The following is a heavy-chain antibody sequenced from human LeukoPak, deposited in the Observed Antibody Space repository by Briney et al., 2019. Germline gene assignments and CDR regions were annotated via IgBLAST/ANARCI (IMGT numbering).Heavy chain of an antibody. D-gene: IGHD2-2*01. V-gene: IGHV3-48*03. J-gene: IGHJ4*02. CDR3: ARISTNTWYNFDY. CDR1: GFSFNNRE. CDR2: ISSGGGSI. Sequence: GGSLRLSCVASGFSFNNREMNWVRQAPGKGLEWVSYISSGGGSIYYADSVKGRFTISRDNAKYSLYLQMNSLRGEDTAVYYCARISTNTWYNFDYWGQGTLVTVSS.